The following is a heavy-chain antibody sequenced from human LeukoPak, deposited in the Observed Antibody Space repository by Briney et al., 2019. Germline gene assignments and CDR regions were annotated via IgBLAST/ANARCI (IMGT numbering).Heavy chain of an antibody. V-gene: IGHV4-30-4*01. CDR3: ARGSYGDYYFDY. CDR2: IYYSGST. Sequence: TSETLSLTCTVSGGSISSYYWSWIRQPPGKGLEWIGYIYYSGSTYYNPSLKSRVTISVDTSKNQFSLKLSSVTAADTAVYYCARGSYGDYYFDYWGQGTLVTVSS. D-gene: IGHD4-17*01. CDR1: GGSISSYY. J-gene: IGHJ4*02.